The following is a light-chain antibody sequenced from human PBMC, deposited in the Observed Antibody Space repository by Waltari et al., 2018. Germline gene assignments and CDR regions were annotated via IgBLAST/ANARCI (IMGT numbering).Light chain of an antibody. V-gene: IGLV2-14*03. CDR1: SSAIGSYNY. CDR3: SSYMDTTTLEL. CDR2: DVT. J-gene: IGLJ2*01. Sequence: QSALTQPASVSGSPGQSITISCTGTSSAIGSYNYVSWYQQHPGKAPKLIIYDVTKLPSGVSNRFSGSKSGNTASLTIAGLQAEDEADYYCSSYMDTTTLELFGGGTSLTVL.